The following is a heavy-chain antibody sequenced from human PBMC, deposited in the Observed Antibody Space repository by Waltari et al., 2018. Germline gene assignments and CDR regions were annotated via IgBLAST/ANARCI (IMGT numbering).Heavy chain of an antibody. CDR1: GFTFNTYS. J-gene: IGHJ4*02. V-gene: IGHV3-48*01. Sequence: EVQLVQSGGDFVQPGWSLRLSCAASGFTFNTYSMAWVRQAPGKGLEWFSYITRRSSTIYYADSGRGRFTTSRDNAKNSLYLQMNSLRVEDTAVYYCARVGGAALTEGFDYWGQGTLVTVAS. D-gene: IGHD7-27*01. CDR2: ITRRSSTI. CDR3: ARVGGAALTEGFDY.